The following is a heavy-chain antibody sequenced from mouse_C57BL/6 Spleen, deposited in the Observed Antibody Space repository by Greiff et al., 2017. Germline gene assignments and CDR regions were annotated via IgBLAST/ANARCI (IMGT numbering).Heavy chain of an antibody. CDR3: ARSGDYEGAWFAY. J-gene: IGHJ3*01. CDR1: GYTFTSYW. Sequence: VKLQQPGAELVKPGASVKMSCKASGYTFTSYWITWVKQRPGQGLEWIGDIYPGSGSTNYNEKFKSKATLTVDTSSSTAYMQLSSLTSEDSAVYYCARSGDYEGAWFAYWGQGTLVTVSA. D-gene: IGHD2-4*01. V-gene: IGHV1-55*01. CDR2: IYPGSGST.